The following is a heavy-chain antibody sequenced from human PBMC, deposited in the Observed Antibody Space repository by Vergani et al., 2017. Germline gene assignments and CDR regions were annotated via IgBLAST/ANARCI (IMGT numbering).Heavy chain of an antibody. CDR1: GFIFSDHY. CDR2: IRNKANDYTT. J-gene: IGHJ3*02. D-gene: IGHD1-1*01. Sequence: EVRLLESGGGLVQPGGSLRLSCAASGFIFSDHYMDWVRQAPGKGLEWVGRIRNKANDYTTQYAASVKGRFTISRDDSKSYLYLQMNSLQTEDTALYYCVRVKGSNWNDHLYDIWGQGTLVTVSS. CDR3: VRVKGSNWNDHLYDI. V-gene: IGHV3-72*01.